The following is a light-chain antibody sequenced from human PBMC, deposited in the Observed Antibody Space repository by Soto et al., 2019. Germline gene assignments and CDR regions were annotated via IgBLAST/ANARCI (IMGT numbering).Light chain of an antibody. J-gene: IGLJ2*01. CDR3: QVWDSSGDHLV. Sequence: SSELTQPPSVSVAPGKTARITCGGNNIGDKSVHWYQQRPGQAPVLVIYYDNDRPSGIPERFSGSNSGNTATLTISRVEAGDEADYYCQVWDSSGDHLVFGGGTKLTVL. CDR1: NIGDKS. CDR2: YDN. V-gene: IGLV3-21*04.